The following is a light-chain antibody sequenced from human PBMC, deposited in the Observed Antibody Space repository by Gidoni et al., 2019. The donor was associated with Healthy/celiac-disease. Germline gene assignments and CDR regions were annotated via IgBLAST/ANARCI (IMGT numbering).Light chain of an antibody. Sequence: AIQMTQSPSSLSASVGDRVTITCRASQGIGIDLGWYQQKPGKAPNLLIDAASTSQSGVPSRFSGSGSGTDFTLTISSLQPEDFATYFCLQDYNYPITFGQGTRLEIK. CDR2: AAS. CDR3: LQDYNYPIT. V-gene: IGKV1-6*01. CDR1: QGIGID. J-gene: IGKJ5*01.